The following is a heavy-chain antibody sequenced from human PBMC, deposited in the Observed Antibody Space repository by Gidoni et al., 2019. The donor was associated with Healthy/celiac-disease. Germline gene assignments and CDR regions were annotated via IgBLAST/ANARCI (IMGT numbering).Heavy chain of an antibody. CDR1: GFTFSSYA. Sequence: VQLVESGVGVVQPGRSLRLSCAASGFTFSSYAMHWVRQAPGKGLEWVAVISYDGSNKYYADSVKGRFTISRDNSKNTLYLQMNSLRAEDTAVYYCASDLYYDSSGYEWGFDYWGQGTLVTVSS. CDR2: ISYDGSNK. CDR3: ASDLYYDSSGYEWGFDY. D-gene: IGHD3-22*01. J-gene: IGHJ4*02. V-gene: IGHV3-30-3*01.